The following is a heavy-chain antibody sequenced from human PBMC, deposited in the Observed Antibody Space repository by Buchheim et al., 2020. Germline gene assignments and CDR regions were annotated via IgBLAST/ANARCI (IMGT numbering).Heavy chain of an antibody. D-gene: IGHD2-15*01. CDR1: GFTLSNYW. CDR2: IKQDGSEK. CDR3: ARDLRVVVLSTTRASEHYYGMDV. J-gene: IGHJ6*02. V-gene: IGHV3-7*03. Sequence: EVQLVESGGGLVQPGGSLRLSCADSGFTLSNYWMSWVRQAPGKGLEWVANIKQDGSEKYYVDSVKGRFTISRDNAKSSLFLQMNSLRAEDTAVYYCARDLRVVVLSTTRASEHYYGMDVWGQGTT.